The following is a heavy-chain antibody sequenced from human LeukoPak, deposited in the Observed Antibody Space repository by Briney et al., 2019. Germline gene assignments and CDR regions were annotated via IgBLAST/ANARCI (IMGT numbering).Heavy chain of an antibody. D-gene: IGHD5-18*01. CDR3: AKAVDTAMVTLYYFDY. V-gene: IGHV3-9*01. CDR2: ISWNSGSI. Sequence: GGSLRLSCAASGFTFSSSAMSWVRQAPGKGLEWVSGISWNSGSIGYADSVKGRFTISRDNAKNSLYLQMNSLRAEDTALYYCAKAVDTAMVTLYYFDYWGQGTLVTVSS. J-gene: IGHJ4*02. CDR1: GFTFSSSA.